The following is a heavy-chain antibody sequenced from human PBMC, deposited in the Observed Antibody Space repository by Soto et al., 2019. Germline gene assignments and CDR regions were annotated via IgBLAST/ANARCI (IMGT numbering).Heavy chain of an antibody. CDR3: ARLFSARSYYYYYGMDV. Sequence: QVQLQQWGAGLLKPSETLSLTCAVYGGSFSGYYWSWIRQPPGKGLEWIGDINHSGSTNYNPSLKSRVTISVDTSKNQFSLKLSSVTAADTAVYYCARLFSARSYYYYYGMDVWGQGTTVTVSS. CDR1: GGSFSGYY. D-gene: IGHD1-26*01. J-gene: IGHJ6*02. CDR2: INHSGST. V-gene: IGHV4-34*01.